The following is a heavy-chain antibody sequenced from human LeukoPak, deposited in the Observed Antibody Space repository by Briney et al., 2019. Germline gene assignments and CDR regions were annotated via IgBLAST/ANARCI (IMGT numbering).Heavy chain of an antibody. J-gene: IGHJ6*03. D-gene: IGHD3-16*01. Sequence: GRSLRLSCAASGFTFDDYAMHWVRQAPGKGLEWVAFIRYDGSNKYYADSVKGRFTISRDNSKNTLYLQMNSLRAEDTAVYYCARVPLQGATLYYMDVWGKGTTVTVSS. V-gene: IGHV3-30*02. CDR3: ARVPLQGATLYYMDV. CDR1: GFTFDDYA. CDR2: IRYDGSNK.